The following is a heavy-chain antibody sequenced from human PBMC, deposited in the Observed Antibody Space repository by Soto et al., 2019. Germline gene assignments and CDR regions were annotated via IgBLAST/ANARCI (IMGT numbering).Heavy chain of an antibody. CDR3: ARSGRYFDWTRLGAFDI. CDR2: IYPGDSDT. CDR1: GYSFTSYW. V-gene: IGHV5-51*01. J-gene: IGHJ3*02. Sequence: GESLKISCKGSGYSFTSYWIGWVRQVPGKGLEWMGIIYPGDSDTRYSPSFQGQVTISADKSISTAYLQWSSLKASDTAMYYCARSGRYFDWTRLGAFDIWGQGTMVTVSS. D-gene: IGHD3-9*01.